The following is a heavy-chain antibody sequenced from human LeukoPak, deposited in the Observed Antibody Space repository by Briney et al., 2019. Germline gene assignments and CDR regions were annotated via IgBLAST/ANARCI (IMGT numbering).Heavy chain of an antibody. CDR3: ARGLARRYAFDI. D-gene: IGHD6-6*01. V-gene: IGHV4-34*01. CDR2: INHSGST. J-gene: IGHJ3*02. CDR1: GGSFSGYY. Sequence: SETLSLTCAVYGGSFSGYYWSWIRQPPGKGLEWIGEINHSGSTNYNPSLKSRVTISVDTSKNQFSLKLSSVTAADTAVYYCARGLARRYAFDIWGQGTMVTVSS.